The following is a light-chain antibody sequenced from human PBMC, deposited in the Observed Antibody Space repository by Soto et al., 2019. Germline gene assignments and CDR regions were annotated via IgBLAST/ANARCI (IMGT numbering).Light chain of an antibody. CDR1: QGIRSL. CDR2: AAS. V-gene: IGKV1-9*01. Sequence: DIQLTQSPSFLSASVGDRVTITCRASQGIRSLLTWYQQKPGKAPKLLIYAASTLQSGVPSRFSGGGSGTDFTLTINSRQPEDFATYYCLPFNNFPLTFGGGTKGEVK. J-gene: IGKJ4*01. CDR3: LPFNNFPLT.